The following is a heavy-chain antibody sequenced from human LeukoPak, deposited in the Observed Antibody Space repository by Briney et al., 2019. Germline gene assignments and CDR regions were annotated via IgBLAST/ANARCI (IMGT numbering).Heavy chain of an antibody. CDR2: ISYDGSNK. D-gene: IGHD3-22*01. J-gene: IGHJ4*02. Sequence: GGSLRLSCAASGFTFSSYAMHWVRQAPGKGLEWVAVISYDGSNKYYADSVKGRFTISRDNSKNTLYLQMNSLRAEDTAVYYCARDTEPYYYDSSGYYTFGYWGQGTLVTVSS. CDR1: GFTFSSYA. V-gene: IGHV3-30-3*01. CDR3: ARDTEPYYYDSSGYYTFGY.